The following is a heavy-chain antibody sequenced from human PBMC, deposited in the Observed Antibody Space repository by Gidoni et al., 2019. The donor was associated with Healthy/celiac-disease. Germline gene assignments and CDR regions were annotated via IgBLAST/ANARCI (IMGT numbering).Heavy chain of an antibody. D-gene: IGHD6-13*01. V-gene: IGHV3-30-3*01. CDR1: GFTFSSYA. CDR3: ARDGSSSWYY. J-gene: IGHJ4*02. Sequence: QVQLVESGGGVVQPGRSLRLSCAASGFTFSSYAMHWVRQAPGKGLEWVAVISYDGSNKYYADSGKGRFTISRDNSKNTLYLKMNSLRAEDTAVYYCARDGSSSWYYWGQGTLVTVSS. CDR2: ISYDGSNK.